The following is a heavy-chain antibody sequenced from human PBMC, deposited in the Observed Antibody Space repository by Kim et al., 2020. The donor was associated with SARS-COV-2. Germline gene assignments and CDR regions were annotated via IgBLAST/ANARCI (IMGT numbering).Heavy chain of an antibody. CDR2: ISSSSTYI. V-gene: IGHV3-21*01. J-gene: IGHJ5*02. CDR1: GFTFSSYS. Sequence: GGSLRLSCAASGFTFSSYSMNWVRQAPGKGLEWVSSISSSSTYIYYADSVKGRFTISRDNAKNSLYLQMNSLRAEDTAVYYCARDLVGALVRGVMGSWGQGTLVTVSS. D-gene: IGHD3-10*01. CDR3: ARDLVGALVRGVMGS.